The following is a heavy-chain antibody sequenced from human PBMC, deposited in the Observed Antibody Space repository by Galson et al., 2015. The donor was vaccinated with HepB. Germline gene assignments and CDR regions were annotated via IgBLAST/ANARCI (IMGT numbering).Heavy chain of an antibody. CDR2: INHSGST. J-gene: IGHJ4*02. V-gene: IGHV4-34*01. D-gene: IGHD6-13*01. CDR1: GGSFSGYY. Sequence: ETLSLTCAVYGGSFSGYYWSWIRQPPGKGLEWIGEINHSGSTNYNPSLKSRVTISVDTSKNQFSLKLSSVTAADTAVYYCARAVIAAAGIDYWGQGTLVTVSS. CDR3: ARAVIAAAGIDY.